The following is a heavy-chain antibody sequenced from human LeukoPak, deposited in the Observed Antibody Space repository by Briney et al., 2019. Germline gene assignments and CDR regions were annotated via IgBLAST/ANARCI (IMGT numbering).Heavy chain of an antibody. V-gene: IGHV3-48*01. CDR3: ARKSYGGNSGWYFDL. J-gene: IGHJ2*01. D-gene: IGHD4-23*01. CDR2: ISSSSITI. Sequence: GGSLRLSCAASGFTSSSYSMSWVRQAPGKGLEWVSYISSSSITIYYADSVKGRFTIPRDNAKNSLCLQMNSLRAEDTAVYYCARKSYGGNSGWYFDLWGRGTLVTVSS. CDR1: GFTSSSYS.